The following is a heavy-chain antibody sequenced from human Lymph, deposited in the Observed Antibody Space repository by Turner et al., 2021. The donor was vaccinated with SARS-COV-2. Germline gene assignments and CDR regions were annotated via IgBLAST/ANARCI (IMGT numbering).Heavy chain of an antibody. CDR1: GFPFSSYA. D-gene: IGHD3-22*01. Sequence: EVQLFESGGRLVQPGGSLRLSCAASGFPFSSYAMSWVRQAPGKGLEWVSAISGSGGDTYYADSVKGRFTISRDNSKNTLYLQMNSLRAEDTAVYYCAKGVRGAMIVVVIPYFDYWGQGTLVTVSS. CDR2: ISGSGGDT. J-gene: IGHJ4*02. V-gene: IGHV3-23*01. CDR3: AKGVRGAMIVVVIPYFDY.